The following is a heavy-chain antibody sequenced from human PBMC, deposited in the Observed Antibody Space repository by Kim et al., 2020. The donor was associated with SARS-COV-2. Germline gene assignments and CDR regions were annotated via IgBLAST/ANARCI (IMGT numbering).Heavy chain of an antibody. V-gene: IGHV4-30-2*01. CDR1: GGSISSGGYS. Sequence: SETLSLTCAVSGGSISSGGYSWSWIRQPPGKGLEWIGYIYHSGSTYYNPSLKSRVTISVDRSKNQFPLKLSSVTAADTAVYYCARYSSGWYLGVGDAFDIWGQGTMVTVSS. J-gene: IGHJ3*02. CDR3: ARYSSGWYLGVGDAFDI. CDR2: IYHSGST. D-gene: IGHD6-19*01.